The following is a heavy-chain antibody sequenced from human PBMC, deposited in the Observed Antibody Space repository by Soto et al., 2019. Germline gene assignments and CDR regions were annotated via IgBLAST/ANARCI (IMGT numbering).Heavy chain of an antibody. CDR1: GVTFSSYW. D-gene: IGHD3-22*01. V-gene: IGHV3-74*01. Sequence: PGGSLRLSCAASGVTFSSYWMHWVRQAPGKGLVWVSRINSDGSSTCYADSVKGRFTISRDNSKNTVFLQINSLRAEDTAVYYCATRNYFDRSGYYYYYFDYWGQGALVTVSS. CDR3: ATRNYFDRSGYYYYYFDY. CDR2: INSDGSST. J-gene: IGHJ4*02.